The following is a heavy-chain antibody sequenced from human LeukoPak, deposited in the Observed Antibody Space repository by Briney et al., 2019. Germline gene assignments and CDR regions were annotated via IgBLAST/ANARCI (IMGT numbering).Heavy chain of an antibody. D-gene: IGHD2-2*01. Sequence: GSTYYSPSLKSRVTISLDTSKNQFSLMLSSVTAADTAVYYCAGGSYLNWFDPWGQGTLVTVSS. J-gene: IGHJ5*02. CDR3: AGGSYLNWFDP. CDR2: GST. V-gene: IGHV4-30-2*05.